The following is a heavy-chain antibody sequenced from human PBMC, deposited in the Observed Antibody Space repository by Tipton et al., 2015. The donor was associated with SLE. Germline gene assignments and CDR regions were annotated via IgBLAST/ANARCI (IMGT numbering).Heavy chain of an antibody. CDR1: GDSISSSSYY. CDR3: AGIPYCSGGSCLDY. Sequence: GLVKPSETLSLSCTVSGDSISSSSYYWGWIRQPPGKGLEWVGTVYYTGNTFYNPSLKSRVTILVDTSKNQFSLKLRSVTAADTAVYYCAGIPYCSGGSCLDYWGQGTLVTVSS. J-gene: IGHJ4*02. V-gene: IGHV4-39*07. CDR2: VYYTGNT. D-gene: IGHD2-15*01.